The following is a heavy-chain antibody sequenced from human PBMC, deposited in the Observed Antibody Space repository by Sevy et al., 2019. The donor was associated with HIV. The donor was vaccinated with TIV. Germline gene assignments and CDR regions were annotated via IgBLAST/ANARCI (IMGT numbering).Heavy chain of an antibody. V-gene: IGHV3-21*01. CDR3: ARDLGPMGGPRYFDY. D-gene: IGHD6-25*01. Sequence: GGSLRISCAASGFTFSSYSMNWVRQAPGKGLEWVSSISSSSSYIYYADSVKGRFTISRDNAKNSLYLQMNSLRAEDTAVYYCARDLGPMGGPRYFDYRGQGTLVTVSS. CDR2: ISSSSSYI. J-gene: IGHJ4*02. CDR1: GFTFSSYS.